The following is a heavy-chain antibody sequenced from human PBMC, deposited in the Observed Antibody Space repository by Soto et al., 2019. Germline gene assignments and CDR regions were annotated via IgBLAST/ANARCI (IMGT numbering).Heavy chain of an antibody. CDR3: ARSMGGGYYYAMDV. V-gene: IGHV4-59*01. Sequence: ASETLSLTCTVSGGSISSYYWSWIRQPPGKGLEWIGYIYYSGSTNYNPSLKSRVTISVDTSKNQFSLKLSSVTAADTAVYYCARSMGGGYYYAMDVWGQGTTVTVSS. D-gene: IGHD3-16*01. CDR1: GGSISSYY. CDR2: IYYSGST. J-gene: IGHJ6*02.